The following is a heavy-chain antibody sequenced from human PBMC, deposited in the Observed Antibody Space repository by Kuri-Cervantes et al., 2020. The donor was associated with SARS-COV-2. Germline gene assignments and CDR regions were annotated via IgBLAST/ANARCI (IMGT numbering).Heavy chain of an antibody. CDR2: INPSGGST. D-gene: IGHD6-19*01. Sequence: ASVKVSCKASGYTFTSYYMHWVRQAPGQGLEWMGIINPSGGSTSYAQKFQSRVTMTRDTSTSTVYMELSSLRSEDTAVYYCAAAPKIAVAGTGWWFDPWGQGTLVTVSS. CDR1: GYTFTSYY. CDR3: AAAPKIAVAGTGWWFDP. J-gene: IGHJ5*02. V-gene: IGHV1-46*01.